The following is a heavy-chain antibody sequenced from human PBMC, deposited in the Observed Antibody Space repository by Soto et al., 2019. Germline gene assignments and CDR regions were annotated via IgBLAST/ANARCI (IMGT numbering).Heavy chain of an antibody. CDR3: ARVFGRRDYDFWSGTPHDAFDI. CDR1: GFTFSSYG. V-gene: IGHV3-33*01. J-gene: IGHJ3*02. D-gene: IGHD3-3*01. Sequence: GGSLRLSCAASGFTFSSYGMHWVRQAPGKGLEWVAVIWYDGSNKYYADSVKGRFTISRDNSKNTLYLQMNSLRAEDTAVYYCARVFGRRDYDFWSGTPHDAFDIWGQGTMVTVSS. CDR2: IWYDGSNK.